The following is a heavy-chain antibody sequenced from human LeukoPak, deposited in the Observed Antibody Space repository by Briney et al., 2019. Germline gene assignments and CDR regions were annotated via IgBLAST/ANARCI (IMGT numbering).Heavy chain of an antibody. D-gene: IGHD4-17*01. CDR2: ISSDNTYT. V-gene: IGHV3-11*06. J-gene: IGHJ4*02. CDR1: GFXSSDYY. Sequence: GGSLRLSCAVSGFXSSDYYMSWVRQAPGKEMECVSYISSDNTYTNYADSVRGRFTISRDNAKNSLYLQMNSLRAEDTAVYYCVRGGPYGDYDAYWGQGTLVTVSS. CDR3: VRGGPYGDYDAY.